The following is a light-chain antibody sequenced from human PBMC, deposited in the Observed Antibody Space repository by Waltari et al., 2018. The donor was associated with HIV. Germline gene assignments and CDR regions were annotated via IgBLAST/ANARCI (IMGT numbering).Light chain of an antibody. J-gene: IGLJ1*01. Sequence: QSALTQPASVSGSPGQSMTISCTGTSSDVGGYNFVSWYQPHPGRAPKLVIYDVSKRPSGVSSRFSGSKSGNTASLTISGLRAEDEADYYCSSYAAGTTYVFGTGTTVTVL. CDR3: SSYAAGTTYV. V-gene: IGLV2-14*03. CDR2: DVS. CDR1: SSDVGGYNF.